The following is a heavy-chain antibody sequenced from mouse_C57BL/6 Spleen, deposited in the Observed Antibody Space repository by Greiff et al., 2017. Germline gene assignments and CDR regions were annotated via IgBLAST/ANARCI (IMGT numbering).Heavy chain of an antibody. V-gene: IGHV5-17*01. J-gene: IGHJ2*01. CDR3: ARRDYYSIYYDY. D-gene: IGHD2-5*01. CDR1: GFTFSDYG. Sequence: EVHVVESGGGLVKPGGSLKLSCAASGFTFSDYGMHWVRQAPEKGLEWVAYISSGSSTIYYADTVKGRFTISRDKDKNTMFLQMTSLRSEDTAMYYCARRDYYSIYYDYWGQGTTLTVSS. CDR2: ISSGSSTI.